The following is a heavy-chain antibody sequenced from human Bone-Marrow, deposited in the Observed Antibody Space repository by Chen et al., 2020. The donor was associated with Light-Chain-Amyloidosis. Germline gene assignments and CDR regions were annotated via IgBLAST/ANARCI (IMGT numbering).Heavy chain of an antibody. CDR2: ITGSDSAT. D-gene: IGHD6-19*01. CDR3: ARRARISSGQFDI. Sequence: EVQLLESGGGLVQPGGSLRLACSASGFTFSAYSMGGVRQAPGKGLEWVAAITGSDSATDDAESVRGRFAISRDNSMNTLYLQMNSLTSDDTAVYFCARRARISSGQFDIWGRGTLVTVSS. CDR1: GFTFSAYS. J-gene: IGHJ4*02. V-gene: IGHV3-23*01.